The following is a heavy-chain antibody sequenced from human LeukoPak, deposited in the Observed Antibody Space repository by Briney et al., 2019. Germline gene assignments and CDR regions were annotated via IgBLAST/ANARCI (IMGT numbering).Heavy chain of an antibody. CDR1: GFTVSSNY. Sequence: GESLRLSCVASGFTVSSNYMSWVRQAPGKGLEWVSVIYSGGSTYYADSVKGRFTISRDNSKNTLYLQMNSLRADDTAVYYCARGLRYSTGWYYFDYWGQGTLVTVSS. CDR3: ARGLRYSTGWYYFDY. CDR2: IYSGGST. V-gene: IGHV3-53*01. J-gene: IGHJ4*02. D-gene: IGHD6-19*01.